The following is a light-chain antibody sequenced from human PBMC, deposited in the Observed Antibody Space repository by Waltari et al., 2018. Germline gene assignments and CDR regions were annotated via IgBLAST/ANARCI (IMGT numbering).Light chain of an antibody. J-gene: IGKJ1*01. V-gene: IGKV1-5*03. CDR3: HQYNAYPWT. CDR2: KAS. Sequence: DVQMTQSPSTLSASVGDRVTITCRASQTISNWFAWYQQKPGHSPTLLLYKASSLQGGVPSRFSGSGAGAECTHTISSLQPDDLATDYCHQYNAYPWTVGQGTKVEIK. CDR1: QTISNW.